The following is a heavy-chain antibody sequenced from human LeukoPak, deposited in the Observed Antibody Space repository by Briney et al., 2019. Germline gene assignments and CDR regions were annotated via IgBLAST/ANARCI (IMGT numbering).Heavy chain of an antibody. CDR1: GYTFTSYY. CDR2: INPSGGST. Sequence: ASVKVSCKASGYTFTSYYMHWVRQAPGQGLEWMGIINPSGGSTSYAQKFQGRVTMTRDTSTSTVYMELSSLRSEDTAVYYCARVVTTVTTGVNRFDPWGQGTLVTVSS. J-gene: IGHJ5*02. V-gene: IGHV1-46*01. CDR3: ARVVTTVTTGVNRFDP. D-gene: IGHD4-17*01.